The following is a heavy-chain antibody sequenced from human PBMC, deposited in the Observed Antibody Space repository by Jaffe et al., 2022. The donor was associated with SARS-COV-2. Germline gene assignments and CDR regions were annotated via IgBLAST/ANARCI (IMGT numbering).Heavy chain of an antibody. D-gene: IGHD3-16*01. CDR2: ISYDGAYK. CDR1: GFTFSNYD. J-gene: IGHJ4*02. Sequence: QVNMVESGGGVVQPGRSLRLSCVASGFTFSNYDAHWVRQAPGKGLEWVAKISYDGAYKSHADSVKGRFSISRDDSKSTLYLQMNSLRIDDTAEYYCAREGLVREFDLWGQGTLVTVSS. CDR3: AREGLVREFDL. V-gene: IGHV3-30*04.